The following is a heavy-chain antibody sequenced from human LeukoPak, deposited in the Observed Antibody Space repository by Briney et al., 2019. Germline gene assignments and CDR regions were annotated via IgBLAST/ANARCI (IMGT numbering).Heavy chain of an antibody. V-gene: IGHV4-59*01. D-gene: IGHD1-14*01. J-gene: IGHJ2*01. CDR2: IYYSGST. Sequence: PSETLSLTCTVSGGSISSYYWSLIRQPPGKGLEWIGYIYYSGSTNYNPSLKSRVTISVDTSKNQFSLKLSSVTAADTAVYYCARDWAGPPFRSWYFDLWGRGTLVTVSS. CDR3: ARDWAGPPFRSWYFDL. CDR1: GGSISSYY.